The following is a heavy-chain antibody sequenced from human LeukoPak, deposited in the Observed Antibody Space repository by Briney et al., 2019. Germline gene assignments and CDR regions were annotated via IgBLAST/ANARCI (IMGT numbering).Heavy chain of an antibody. J-gene: IGHJ4*02. V-gene: IGHV1-2*02. CDR1: GYTFTGYY. D-gene: IGHD4-17*01. CDR2: IIPNSGGT. CDR3: ARAQTTVTDY. Sequence: ASVKVSCKASGYTFTGYYMHWVRQAPGQGPEWMGWIIPNSGGTHYAQKFQGRVTMTRDTSISTAYMELSSLRSDDTAVYYCARAQTTVTDYWGQGTLVTVSS.